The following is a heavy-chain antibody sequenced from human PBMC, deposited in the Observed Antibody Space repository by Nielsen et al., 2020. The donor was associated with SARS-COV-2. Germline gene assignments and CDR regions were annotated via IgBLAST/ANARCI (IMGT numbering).Heavy chain of an antibody. CDR3: AREVREGGGYNYDI. V-gene: IGHV3-33*01. J-gene: IGHJ3*02. Sequence: GESLKISCAASGFTFSSYGMHWVRQAPGKGLEWVAVIWYDGSNKYYADSVKGRFTISRDNSKNTLYLQMNSLRAEDTAVYYCAREVREGGGYNYDIWGQGTMVTVSS. CDR1: GFTFSSYG. D-gene: IGHD5-24*01. CDR2: IWYDGSNK.